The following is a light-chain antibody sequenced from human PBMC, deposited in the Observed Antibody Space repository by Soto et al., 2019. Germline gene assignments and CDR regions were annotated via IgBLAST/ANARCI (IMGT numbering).Light chain of an antibody. Sequence: EIVLTQSPAPLSLSPGERPTLSCGASQSVSNNYLAWYQQKPGQAPRLLIYGASNRATGIPDRFSGSGSGTDFTLTISRLEPEDFAVYYCQQYGRSGTFGQGTKVDIK. CDR1: QSVSNNY. V-gene: IGKV3-20*01. J-gene: IGKJ1*01. CDR2: GAS. CDR3: QQYGRSGT.